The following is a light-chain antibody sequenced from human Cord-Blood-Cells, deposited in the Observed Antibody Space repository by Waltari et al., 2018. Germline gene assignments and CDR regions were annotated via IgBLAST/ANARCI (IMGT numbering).Light chain of an antibody. Sequence: QSALSQPGYVSGSPGQSITISCTGTSSAGGGHSYVSWYQQHPGQAPNRMIYEVRKRPSGVSNRFSDSKSGNTASLAISVLQAEDEADYYCSSYTSSSTLNVVFGGGTKLTVL. V-gene: IGLV2-14*01. J-gene: IGLJ2*01. CDR1: SSAGGGHSY. CDR2: EVR. CDR3: SSYTSSSTLNVV.